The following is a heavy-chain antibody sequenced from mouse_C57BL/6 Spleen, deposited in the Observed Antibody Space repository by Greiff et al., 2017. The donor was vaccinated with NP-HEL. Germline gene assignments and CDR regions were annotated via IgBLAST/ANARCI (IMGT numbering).Heavy chain of an antibody. CDR2: IYPGDGDT. J-gene: IGHJ4*01. D-gene: IGHD1-1*01. Sequence: VKLQQSGPELVKPGASVKISCKASGYAFSSSWMNWVKQRPGKGLEWIGRIYPGDGDTNYNGKFKGKATLTADQSSSTAYMQLSSLTSEDSAVYFCAKTTVVADYAMDYWGQGTSVTVSS. CDR3: AKTTVVADYAMDY. CDR1: GYAFSSSW. V-gene: IGHV1-82*01.